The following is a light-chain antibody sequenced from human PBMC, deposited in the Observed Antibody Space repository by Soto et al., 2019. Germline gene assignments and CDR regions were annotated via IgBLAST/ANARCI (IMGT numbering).Light chain of an antibody. CDR2: AAS. CDR1: QAIRKD. J-gene: IGKJ1*01. V-gene: IGKV1-6*01. CDR3: IQDYNYPRT. Sequence: AIQMTQSPSSLSASVGDRVTITCRASQAIRKDLGWYQQKPGKAPNLLIYAASTLQTGVPSRFSGSGSGTDLTLTFRSLQTGDFATYYCIQDYNYPRTFGQGTKVEIK.